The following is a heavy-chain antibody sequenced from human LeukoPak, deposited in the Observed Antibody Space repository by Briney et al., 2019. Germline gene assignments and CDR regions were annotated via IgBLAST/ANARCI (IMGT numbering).Heavy chain of an antibody. Sequence: ASVKVSCKASGYTFTSYYMHWVRQAPGQGLEWMGIINPSGGSTSYAQKFQGRVTTTRDTSTSTVYMELSSLRSEDTAVYYCARDTPRYCSGGSCYWSSLSYYYYGMDVWGQGTTVTVSS. CDR1: GYTFTSYY. CDR2: INPSGGST. D-gene: IGHD2-15*01. CDR3: ARDTPRYCSGGSCYWSSLSYYYYGMDV. J-gene: IGHJ6*02. V-gene: IGHV1-46*01.